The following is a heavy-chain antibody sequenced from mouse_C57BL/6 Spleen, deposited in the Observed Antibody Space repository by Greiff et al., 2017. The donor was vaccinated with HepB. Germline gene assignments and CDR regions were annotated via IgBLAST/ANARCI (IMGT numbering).Heavy chain of an antibody. CDR2: IYPGDGDT. D-gene: IGHD3-1*01. CDR1: GYTFSSYW. Sequence: LQESGAELVKPGASVKISCKASGYTFSSYWMNWVKQRPGKGLEWIGQIYPGDGDTNYNGKFKGKATLTADKSSSTAYMQLSSLTSEDSAVYFCARSGLYYFDYWGQGTTLTVSS. J-gene: IGHJ2*01. V-gene: IGHV1-80*01. CDR3: ARSGLYYFDY.